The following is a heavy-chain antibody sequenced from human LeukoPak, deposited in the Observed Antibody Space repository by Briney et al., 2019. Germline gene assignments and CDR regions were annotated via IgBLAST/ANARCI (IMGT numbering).Heavy chain of an antibody. D-gene: IGHD6-13*01. CDR3: ARDSTGYSSSWYRNFDY. CDR2: ISAYNGNT. CDR1: GYTFTSYG. V-gene: IGHV1-18*01. Sequence: ASVKVSCKASGYTFTSYGISWVRQAPGQGLEWMGWISAYNGNTNYAQKLQGRVTMTTDTSTSTAYMELRSLRSDDTAVYYCARDSTGYSSSWYRNFDYWGQGTRVTVSS. J-gene: IGHJ4*02.